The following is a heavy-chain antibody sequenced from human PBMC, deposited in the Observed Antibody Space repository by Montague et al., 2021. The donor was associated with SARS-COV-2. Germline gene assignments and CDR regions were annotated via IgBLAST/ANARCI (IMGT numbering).Heavy chain of an antibody. CDR3: ARRGRKLLPVATTIGGFDN. D-gene: IGHD1-26*01. CDR2: IYDSGST. CDR1: GGSISSSNYY. J-gene: IGHJ3*02. V-gene: IGHV4-39*02. Sequence: SETLSLTCTVSGGSISSSNYYWDWIRQPPGKGLEWIGSIYDSGSTXYNPSLKSRVTISVDTSQNHFSLKLSSVTAADTAVYYCARRGRKLLPVATTIGGFDNWGQGTMVTASS.